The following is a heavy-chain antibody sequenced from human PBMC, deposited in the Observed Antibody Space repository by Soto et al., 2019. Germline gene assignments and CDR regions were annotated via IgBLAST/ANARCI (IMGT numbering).Heavy chain of an antibody. CDR3: AKLSVAGPDNLGDY. D-gene: IGHD6-19*01. CDR2: ISGSGGST. J-gene: IGHJ4*02. CDR1: GFTFSSYA. Sequence: GGSLRLSCAASGFTFSSYAMSWVRQAPGKGLEWVSAISGSGGSTYYADSVKGRFTISRDNSKNTLYLQMNSLRAEDTAVYYCAKLSVAGPDNLGDYWGQGTLVTVSS. V-gene: IGHV3-23*01.